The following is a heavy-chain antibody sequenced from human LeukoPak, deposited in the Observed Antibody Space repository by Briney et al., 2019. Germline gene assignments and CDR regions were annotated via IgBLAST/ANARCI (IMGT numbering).Heavy chain of an antibody. Sequence: GGSLRLSCAASGFTFINYGMQWVRQAPGKGLEWVAFIRYDGTKKYYADSVKGRISISRDNTKNTLYLQMNSLRAEDTAAYYCAKGDYVPDVWGKGTTVTVSS. D-gene: IGHD4-17*01. CDR3: AKGDYVPDV. J-gene: IGHJ6*04. CDR2: IRYDGTKK. V-gene: IGHV3-30*02. CDR1: GFTFINYG.